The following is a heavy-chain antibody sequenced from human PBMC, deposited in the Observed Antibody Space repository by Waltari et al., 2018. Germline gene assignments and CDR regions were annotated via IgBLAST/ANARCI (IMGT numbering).Heavy chain of an antibody. CDR1: GFTFGSYG. D-gene: IGHD5-12*01. V-gene: IGHV3-33*01. CDR3: ARMATITEYYFDY. J-gene: IGHJ4*02. Sequence: QVQLVESGGGVVQPGRSLRLSWAAAGFTFGSYGITWVRQAPGKGLEWVAVIWYDGSNKYYADSVKGRFTISRDNSKNTLYLQMNSLRAEDTAVYYCARMATITEYYFDYWGQGTLVTVSS. CDR2: IWYDGSNK.